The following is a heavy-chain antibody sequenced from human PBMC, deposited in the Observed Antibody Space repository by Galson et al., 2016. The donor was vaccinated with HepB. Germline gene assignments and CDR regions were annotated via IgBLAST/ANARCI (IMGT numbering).Heavy chain of an antibody. CDR2: TSDSGDST. J-gene: IGHJ2*01. D-gene: IGHD3-10*01. V-gene: IGHV3-23*01. Sequence: SLRLSCAASGFTFSNYGMNWVRQGPGKGLEWVSGTSDSGDSTYYADSVKGRFTISRDNSKNTLYLQMSSLRDEDTALYYCARESYYGSGMSRHPLFDLWGRGTLIAVSS. CDR3: ARESYYGSGMSRHPLFDL. CDR1: GFTFSNYG.